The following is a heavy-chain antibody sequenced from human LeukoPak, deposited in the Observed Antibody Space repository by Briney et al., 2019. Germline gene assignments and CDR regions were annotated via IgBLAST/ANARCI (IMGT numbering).Heavy chain of an antibody. Sequence: SETLSPTCAVYGGSLSGYYWSWIRQPPGKGLEWIGEINHSGSTNYNPSLKSRVTISVDTSKNQFSLKLSSVTAADTAVYYCASEYYYDSSGYYSSYWGQGTLVTVSS. D-gene: IGHD3-22*01. J-gene: IGHJ4*02. CDR3: ASEYYYDSSGYYSSY. V-gene: IGHV4-34*01. CDR2: INHSGST. CDR1: GGSLSGYY.